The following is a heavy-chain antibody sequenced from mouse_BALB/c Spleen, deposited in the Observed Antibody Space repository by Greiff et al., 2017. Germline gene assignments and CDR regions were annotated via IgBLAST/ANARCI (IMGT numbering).Heavy chain of an antibody. D-gene: IGHD3-2*02. CDR1: GYTFTSYW. V-gene: IGHV1S127*01. J-gene: IGHJ4*01. Sequence: QVQLQQSGPELVRPGASVKMSCKATGYTFTSYWMYWVKQRPGQGLEWIGMIDPSNSRTRLNQKFKYKATLNVDTSTNTAYMQLSSLTSEDSAVYDYARSGSRYRLYYAMDYWGQGTSVTVAS. CDR3: ARSGSRYRLYYAMDY. CDR2: IDPSNSRT.